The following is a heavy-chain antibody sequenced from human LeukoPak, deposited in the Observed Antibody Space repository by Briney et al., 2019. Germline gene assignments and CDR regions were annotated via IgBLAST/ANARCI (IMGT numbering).Heavy chain of an antibody. D-gene: IGHD3-9*01. CDR2: INSDGSST. J-gene: IGHJ1*01. V-gene: IGHV3-74*01. Sequence: GGSLRLSCAASGFTFSSYWMHWVRHAPGKGLVWVSRINSDGSSTSYADSVKGRFTISRDNAKNTLYLQMNSLRAEDTAVYYCARGIRYSLRASRAEYFHHWGQGTLVTVSS. CDR1: GFTFSSYW. CDR3: ARGIRYSLRASRAEYFHH.